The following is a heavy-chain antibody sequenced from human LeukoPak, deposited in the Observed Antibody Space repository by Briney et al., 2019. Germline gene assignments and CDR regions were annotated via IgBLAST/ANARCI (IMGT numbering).Heavy chain of an antibody. V-gene: IGHV4-34*01. CDR1: GGSFSGYY. D-gene: IGHD6-13*01. CDR2: INHSGST. J-gene: IGHJ4*02. Sequence: SETLSHTCAVYGGSFSGYYWSWIRQPPGKGLEWIGEINHSGSTNYNPSLKSRVTISVDTSKNQFSLKLSSVTAADTAVYYCARGHQGGAAAGRGYYFDYWGQGTLVTVSS. CDR3: ARGHQGGAAAGRGYYFDY.